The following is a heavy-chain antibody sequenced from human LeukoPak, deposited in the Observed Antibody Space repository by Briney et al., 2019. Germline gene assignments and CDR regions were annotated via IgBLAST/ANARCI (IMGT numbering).Heavy chain of an antibody. CDR1: GGTFSSYA. V-gene: IGHV1-69*04. J-gene: IGHJ4*02. CDR3: ASELAGRYNRNYYFDY. Sequence: SVKVSCKASGGTFSSYAISWVRQAPGQGLEWMGRIIPILGIANYAQKFQGRVTITADKSTSTAYMELSSLRSEDTAVYYCASELAGRYNRNYYFDYWGQGTLVTVSS. D-gene: IGHD1-14*01. CDR2: IIPILGIA.